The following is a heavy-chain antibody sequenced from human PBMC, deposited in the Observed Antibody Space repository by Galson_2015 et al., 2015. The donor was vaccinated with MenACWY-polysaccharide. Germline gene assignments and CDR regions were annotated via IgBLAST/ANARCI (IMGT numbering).Heavy chain of an antibody. D-gene: IGHD3-22*01. Sequence: SLRLSCAASGFTFSSYEMNWVRQAPGKGLEWVSYISGSGTSIYYADSVKGRFTISRDNAKNSLFLQMNSLRAEDTAVYYCASDYDSSGSYPTEYFQHWSQGTLVTVSS. CDR1: GFTFSSYE. J-gene: IGHJ1*01. CDR2: ISGSGTSI. V-gene: IGHV3-48*03. CDR3: ASDYDSSGSYPTEYFQH.